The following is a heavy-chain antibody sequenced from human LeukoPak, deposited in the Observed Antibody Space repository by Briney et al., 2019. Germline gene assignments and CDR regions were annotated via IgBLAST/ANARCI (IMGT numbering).Heavy chain of an antibody. D-gene: IGHD3-3*01. CDR1: GGSISSYY. Sequence: SETLSLTCTVSGGSISSYYWSWIRQPPGKGLEWIGYIYYSGSTNYNPSLKSRVTISVDTSKNQFSLKLSSVTAADTAVYYCARTYCDFWSGYYTCAFDIWGQGTMVTVSS. V-gene: IGHV4-59*08. CDR2: IYYSGST. CDR3: ARTYCDFWSGYYTCAFDI. J-gene: IGHJ3*02.